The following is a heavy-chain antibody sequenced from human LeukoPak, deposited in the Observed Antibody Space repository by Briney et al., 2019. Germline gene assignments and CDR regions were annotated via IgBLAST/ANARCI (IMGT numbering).Heavy chain of an antibody. CDR2: INPNSGGT. CDR1: GYTFTGYY. D-gene: IGHD1-26*01. V-gene: IGHV1-2*02. CDR3: ARISGSYGFADWFDP. J-gene: IGHJ5*02. Sequence: ASVKVSCKASGYTFTGYYMHWVRQAPGQGLEWMGWINPNSGGTNYAQKFQGRVTMTRDTSISTAYMELSRLRSDDTAVYYCARISGSYGFADWFDPWGQGTLVTVSS.